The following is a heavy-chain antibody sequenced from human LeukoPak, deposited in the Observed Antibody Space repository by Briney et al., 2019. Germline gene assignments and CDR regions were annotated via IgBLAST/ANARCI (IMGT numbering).Heavy chain of an antibody. D-gene: IGHD2-2*01. Sequence: GGSLRLSCAASGFTFSSYAMSWVRQAPGKGLEWVSAISGSGGSTYYADSVKGRFTISRDNSKNTLYLQMNSLRAEDTAVYYCARWAHRLGCSSTSCYEGPWGQGTLVTVSS. CDR1: GFTFSSYA. V-gene: IGHV3-23*01. J-gene: IGHJ5*02. CDR3: ARWAHRLGCSSTSCYEGP. CDR2: ISGSGGST.